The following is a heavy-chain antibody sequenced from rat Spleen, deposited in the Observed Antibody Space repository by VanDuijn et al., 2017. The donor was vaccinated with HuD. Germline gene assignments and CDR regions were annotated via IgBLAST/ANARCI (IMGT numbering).Heavy chain of an antibody. CDR2: ISYDGSST. J-gene: IGHJ2*01. Sequence: EVQLVESGGGLVQPGRSLKLSCAASGFTFSSSGMHWIRQAPTKGLEWVASISYDGSSTYYRDSVKGRFTISRDNAKSTLYLQMDSLRSEDTATYYCARHGSSPFDYWGQGVMVTVSS. D-gene: IGHD1-12*02. CDR1: GFTFSSSG. V-gene: IGHV5-19*01. CDR3: ARHGSSPFDY.